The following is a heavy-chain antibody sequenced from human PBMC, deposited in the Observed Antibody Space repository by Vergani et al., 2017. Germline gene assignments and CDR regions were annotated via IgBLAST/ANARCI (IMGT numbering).Heavy chain of an antibody. CDR1: GGSFSGYY. D-gene: IGHD3-22*01. V-gene: IGHV4-34*01. Sequence: QVQLQQWGAGLLKPSETLSLTCAVYGGSFSGYYWSWIRQPPGKGLEWIGEINHSGSTNYNPSLKSRVTISVDTSKNQFSLKLSSVTAADTAVYYCAREGPHYYDSSGYNLGDYYYGMDVWGQGTTVTVSS. CDR3: AREGPHYYDSSGYNLGDYYYGMDV. J-gene: IGHJ6*02. CDR2: INHSGST.